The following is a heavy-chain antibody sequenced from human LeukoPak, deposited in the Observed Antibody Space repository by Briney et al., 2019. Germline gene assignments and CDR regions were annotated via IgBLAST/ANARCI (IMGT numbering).Heavy chain of an antibody. CDR2: IYHSGST. J-gene: IGHJ4*02. CDR3: ASGGSGSYYMDFDY. CDR1: GGSISSGGYS. V-gene: IGHV4-30-2*01. D-gene: IGHD1-26*01. Sequence: PSETLSLTCAVSGGSISSGGYSWSWIRQPPGKGLEWIGYIYHSGSTYYNPSLKSRVTISVDRSKNQFSLKLSSVTAADTAVYYCASGGSGSYYMDFDYWGQGTLVTVSS.